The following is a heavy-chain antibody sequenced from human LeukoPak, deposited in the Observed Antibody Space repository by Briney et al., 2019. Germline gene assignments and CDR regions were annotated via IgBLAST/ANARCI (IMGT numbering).Heavy chain of an antibody. J-gene: IGHJ2*01. Sequence: TTSETLSLTCTVSGGSISSSSYYWGWIRQPPGKGLEWIGSIYYSGSTYYNPSLKSRVTISVDTSKNQFSLKLSSVTAADTAVYYCARGKLGKPYWYFDLWGRGTLVTVSS. CDR1: GGSISSSSYY. CDR3: ARGKLGKPYWYFDL. D-gene: IGHD7-27*01. V-gene: IGHV4-39*01. CDR2: IYYSGST.